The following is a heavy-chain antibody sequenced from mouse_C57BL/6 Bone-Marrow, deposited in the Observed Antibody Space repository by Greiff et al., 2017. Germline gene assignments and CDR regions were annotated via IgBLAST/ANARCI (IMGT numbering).Heavy chain of an antibody. CDR2: ISGGGGNT. CDR3: SRRVTTILATKYFDV. D-gene: IGHD1-1*01. Sequence: EVQLVESGGGLVKPGGSLKLSCAASGFTFSSYTMSWVRQTPEKRLQLVAAISGGGGNTYYPASVQGRFTISRDKNKNILYLQKSSMRSEETALYYCSRRVTTILATKYFDVGGTGTTVTVSS. V-gene: IGHV5-9*01. CDR1: GFTFSSYT. J-gene: IGHJ1*03.